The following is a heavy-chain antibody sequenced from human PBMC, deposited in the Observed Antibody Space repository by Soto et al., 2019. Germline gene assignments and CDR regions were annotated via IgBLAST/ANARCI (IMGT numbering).Heavy chain of an antibody. D-gene: IGHD3-16*02. CDR2: IFSNDEK. CDR3: ARMGEYYDYVWGSYRYHFDY. CDR1: GFSLSNARMG. V-gene: IGHV2-26*01. Sequence: QVTLKESGPVLVKPTETLTLTCTVSGFSLSNARMGVSWIRQPPGKALEWLAHIFSNDEKSYSTSLKSRLTSATDTAKSQVCLTMTNMDPVDTATYYCARMGEYYDYVWGSYRYHFDYWGQGTLVTVSS. J-gene: IGHJ4*02.